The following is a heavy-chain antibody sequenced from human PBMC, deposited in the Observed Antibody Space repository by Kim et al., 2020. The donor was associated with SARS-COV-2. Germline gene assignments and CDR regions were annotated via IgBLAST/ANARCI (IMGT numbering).Heavy chain of an antibody. CDR3: AKDVITKVRGVLPYYYYGMEV. Sequence: GGSLRLSCAASGFTFSSYGMHWVRQAPGKGLEWVAVISYDGSNKYYADSVKGRFTISRDNSKNTLYLQMNSLRAEDTAVYYCAKDVITKVRGVLPYYYYGMEVWGQGTTVTVSS. V-gene: IGHV3-30*18. D-gene: IGHD3-10*01. J-gene: IGHJ6*02. CDR1: GFTFSSYG. CDR2: ISYDGSNK.